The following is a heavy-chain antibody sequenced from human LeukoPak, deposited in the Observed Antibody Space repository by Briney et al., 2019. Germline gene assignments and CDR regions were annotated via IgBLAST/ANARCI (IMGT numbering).Heavy chain of an antibody. J-gene: IGHJ4*02. CDR1: ASAVSVFW. D-gene: IGHD5-12*01. V-gene: IGHV3-74*01. CDR2: INSDGTST. CDR3: ARDKREWLSPFDY. Sequence: GGSLRLSCAASASAVSVFWMHWVRQAPGKGLVWVSRINSDGTSTSYADSVKGRFTVSRDNAKNTLYLQMNSLRAEDTAVYYCARDKREWLSPFDYWGQGTLVTVSS.